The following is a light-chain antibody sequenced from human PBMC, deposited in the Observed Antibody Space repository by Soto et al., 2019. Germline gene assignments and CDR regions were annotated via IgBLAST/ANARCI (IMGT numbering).Light chain of an antibody. CDR3: QQSLSAPLT. V-gene: IGKV1-39*01. Sequence: DIQMTQSPSSLSASVGDRVTITCRASQNIASYLNWYQQKPGKAPKLLISGASSLQTGVPSRFSGSGSGTDFTLTISSLQPKDFASYYCQQSLSAPLTFGGGTKVESK. CDR2: GAS. CDR1: QNIASY. J-gene: IGKJ4*01.